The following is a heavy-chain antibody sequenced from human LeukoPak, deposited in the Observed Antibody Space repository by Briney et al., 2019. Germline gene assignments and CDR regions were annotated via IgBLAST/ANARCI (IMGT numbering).Heavy chain of an antibody. Sequence: SETLSLTCTVSGGSMSSYYWSWIRQPPGKGLEWIGYTYYSGNTNCNPSLKSRVTISVDTSKNQFSLKLSSVTAADTAVYYCASGYYDYVWGSYRGDNFDYWGQGTLVTVSS. CDR1: GGSMSSYY. V-gene: IGHV4-59*01. CDR2: TYYSGNT. CDR3: ASGYYDYVWGSYRGDNFDY. J-gene: IGHJ4*02. D-gene: IGHD3-16*02.